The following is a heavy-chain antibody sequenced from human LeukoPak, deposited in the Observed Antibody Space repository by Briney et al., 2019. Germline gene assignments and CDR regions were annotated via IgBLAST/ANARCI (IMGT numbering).Heavy chain of an antibody. V-gene: IGHV4-59*12. D-gene: IGHD3-9*01. CDR2: AYYRGST. CDR1: GGSISGYY. J-gene: IGHJ4*02. CDR3: ARGFPYYDILTGYYDRPAFDY. Sequence: SETLSLTCTVSGGSISGYYWSWIRQPPGKGLEWIGYAYYRGSTNYNPSLKSRASISVDTSKNQFSLKLSSVTAADTAVYYCARGFPYYDILTGYYDRPAFDYWGQGTLVTVSS.